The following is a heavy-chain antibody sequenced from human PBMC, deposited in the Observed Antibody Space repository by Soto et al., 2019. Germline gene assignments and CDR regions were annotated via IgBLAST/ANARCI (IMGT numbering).Heavy chain of an antibody. D-gene: IGHD5-18*01. Sequence: GASVKVSCKASGYTFTSYGISWVRQAPGQGLEWMGIINPYSGSTSYAQKFQGRVTMTTDTSTSTVYMELSSLRSEDTAVYYCARDQGYSYGESFDYWGQGTLVTVSS. V-gene: IGHV1-18*01. CDR2: INPYSGST. CDR3: ARDQGYSYGESFDY. CDR1: GYTFTSYG. J-gene: IGHJ4*02.